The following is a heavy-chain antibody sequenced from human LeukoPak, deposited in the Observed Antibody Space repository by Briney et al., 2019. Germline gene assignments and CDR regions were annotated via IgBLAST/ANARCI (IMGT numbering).Heavy chain of an antibody. CDR3: AQQLGSPFDI. CDR1: GFTFSSYS. CDR2: ISSSSSYI. J-gene: IGHJ3*02. Sequence: GGSLRLSCAASGFTFSSYSMNWVRQAPGKGLEWVSYISSSSSYIYYADSVKGRFTISRDNAKNSLYLQMNSLRAEDTAVYYCAQQLGSPFDIWGQGTMVTVSS. V-gene: IGHV3-21*05. D-gene: IGHD6-13*01.